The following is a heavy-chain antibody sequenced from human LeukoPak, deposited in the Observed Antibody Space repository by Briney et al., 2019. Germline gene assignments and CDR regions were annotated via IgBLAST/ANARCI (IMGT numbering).Heavy chain of an antibody. CDR1: GGSISSGDYY. CDR3: ARDQRVIVVVPAAMAHYGMDV. Sequence: SQTLSLTCTVSGGSISSGDYYWSWIRQPPGKGLEWIGYIYYSGSTYYNPSLKSRVTISVDKSKNQFSLKLSSVTAADTAVYYCARDQRVIVVVPAAMAHYGMDVWGQGTTVTVSS. J-gene: IGHJ6*02. V-gene: IGHV4-30-4*01. D-gene: IGHD2-2*01. CDR2: IYYSGST.